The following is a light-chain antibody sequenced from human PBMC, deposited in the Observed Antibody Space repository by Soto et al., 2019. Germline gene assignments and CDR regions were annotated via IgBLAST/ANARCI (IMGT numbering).Light chain of an antibody. V-gene: IGLV2-18*02. J-gene: IGLJ1*01. CDR1: SSDFGTYNG. CDR2: DVS. CDR3: SSYTISNTYV. Sequence: QAVVTQPPSVSGSPGQSVTISCTGPSSDFGTYNGISWYQQPPGTAPKLMIYDVSNRPSGVPDRFSGSKSGNTASLTISGLQAEDEGDYYCSSYTISNTYVFGTGTKLTVL.